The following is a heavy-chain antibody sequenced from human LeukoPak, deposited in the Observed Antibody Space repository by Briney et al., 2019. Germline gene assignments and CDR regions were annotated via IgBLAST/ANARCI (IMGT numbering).Heavy chain of an antibody. Sequence: ASAKVSCKASGGTFSSYAISWVRQAPGQGLEWMGGIIPIFGTANYAQKVQGRVTMTTDTSTSTAYMELRSLRSDDTAVYYCARVYNRGSGYENWFDPWGQGTLVTVSS. CDR1: GGTFSSYA. J-gene: IGHJ5*02. V-gene: IGHV1-69*05. D-gene: IGHD3-3*01. CDR2: IIPIFGTA. CDR3: ARVYNRGSGYENWFDP.